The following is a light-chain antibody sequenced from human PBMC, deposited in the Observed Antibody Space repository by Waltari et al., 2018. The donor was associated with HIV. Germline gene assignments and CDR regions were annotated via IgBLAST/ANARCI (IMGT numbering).Light chain of an antibody. J-gene: IGKJ4*01. CDR1: QSVSSY. CDR3: QQRSNWPLT. V-gene: IGKV3-11*01. Sequence: EIVLTQSPATLSLSPGERATLSCRASQSVSSYLAWYQQKPGRAPRLLIYDASNRATGIPARFSGSGSGTDFTLTISSLEPEDFAVYYYQQRSNWPLTFGGGTKVEIK. CDR2: DAS.